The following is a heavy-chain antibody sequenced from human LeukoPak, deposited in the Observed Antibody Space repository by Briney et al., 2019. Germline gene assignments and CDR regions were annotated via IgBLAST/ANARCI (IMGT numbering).Heavy chain of an antibody. J-gene: IGHJ3*02. Sequence: SETLSLTCAVYGGSFSGYYWSWIRQPPGEGLEWIGEINHSGSTNYNPSLKSRVTISVDTSKNQFSLKLSSVTAADTAVYYCARDLRNNYYDSSGDAFDIWGQGTMVTVSS. D-gene: IGHD3-22*01. CDR3: ARDLRNNYYDSSGDAFDI. CDR2: INHSGST. V-gene: IGHV4-34*01. CDR1: GGSFSGYY.